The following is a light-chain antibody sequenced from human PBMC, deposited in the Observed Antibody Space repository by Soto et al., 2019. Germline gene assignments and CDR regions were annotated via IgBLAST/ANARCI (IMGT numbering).Light chain of an antibody. CDR2: EVS. CDR3: SSYAGSNNLV. Sequence: QSVLAQPPSASGSPGQSVTITCTGTNSDVGTYNYVSWYQHHPGKAPKFMIYEVSKRPLGVPDRFSGSKSGNTASLNVSWLQAEDEADYYCSSYAGSNNLVFGGGTKLTVL. V-gene: IGLV2-8*01. CDR1: NSDVGTYNY. J-gene: IGLJ2*01.